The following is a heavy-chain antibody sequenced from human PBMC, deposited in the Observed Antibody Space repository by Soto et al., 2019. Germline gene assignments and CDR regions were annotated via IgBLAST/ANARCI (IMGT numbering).Heavy chain of an antibody. D-gene: IGHD3-9*01. CDR2: IYWDDSK. CDR3: AHKGPEDWPLDY. CDR1: GFSLSTSGVG. V-gene: IGHV2-5*02. Sequence: QITLKESCPTLVRPTQTLTLTCAFSGFSLSTSGVGVGWIRQPPGKALEWLAVIYWDDSKHYSPSLRSRLTITKDPSKNQVVLTMTNMDPMDTGTYYCAHKGPEDWPLDYWGQGTLVTVSS. J-gene: IGHJ4*02.